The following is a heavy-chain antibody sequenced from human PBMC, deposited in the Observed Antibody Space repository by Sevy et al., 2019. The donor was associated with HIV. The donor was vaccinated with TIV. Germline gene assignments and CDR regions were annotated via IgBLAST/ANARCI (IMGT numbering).Heavy chain of an antibody. CDR3: AGERGISFIVGATTGAFDI. CDR2: IKQDGSEK. Sequence: GGSLRLSCAASRFTFSNYWMSWVRQAPGKGLEWVANIKQDGSEKYYVDSVKGRFTISRNNAKNSLYLKMNSLRAEDTAGYYWAGERGISFIVGATTGAFDIWGQGTMVTVSS. D-gene: IGHD1-26*01. V-gene: IGHV3-7*01. J-gene: IGHJ3*02. CDR1: RFTFSNYW.